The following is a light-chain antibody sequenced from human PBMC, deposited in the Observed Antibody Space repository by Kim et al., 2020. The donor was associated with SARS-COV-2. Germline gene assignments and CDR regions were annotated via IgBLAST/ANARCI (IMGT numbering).Light chain of an antibody. J-gene: IGLJ3*02. CDR1: TGSVSSGNY. CDR2: DTN. V-gene: IGLV8-61*01. Sequence: GETSTLTCGLTTGSVSSGNYPNWYQQPPGQAPRTLIYDTNSRSSGVPDRFSGSSLGNKAALTITGAQADDECDYYCVLYMGSDIWVFGGGTQLTVL. CDR3: VLYMGSDIWV.